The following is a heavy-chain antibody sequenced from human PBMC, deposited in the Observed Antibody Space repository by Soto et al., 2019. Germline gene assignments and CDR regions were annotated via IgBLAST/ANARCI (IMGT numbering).Heavy chain of an antibody. CDR2: ISWNSGKI. CDR3: AKMVTWDSSGYYQGGFDC. V-gene: IGHV3-9*01. CDR1: GFTFEDYA. D-gene: IGHD3-22*01. Sequence: EMHLVESGGGLVQPGRSLTISCAASGFTFEDYAMHWVRQAPGKGLEWVSGISWNSGKITYADSVKGRFTISRDNAKNSLYLNMNSLRREYTALYYCAKMVTWDSSGYYQGGFDCWGQGTLVTVSS. J-gene: IGHJ4*02.